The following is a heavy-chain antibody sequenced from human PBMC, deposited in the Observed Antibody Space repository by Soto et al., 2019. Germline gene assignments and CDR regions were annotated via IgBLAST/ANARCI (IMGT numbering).Heavy chain of an antibody. CDR2: ISAYNGNT. D-gene: IGHD1-26*01. J-gene: IGHJ4*02. V-gene: IGHV1-18*01. CDR3: ARGTGPLLRSPFDY. CDR1: GYTFTSYG. Sequence: ASVKVSCKASGYTFTSYGISWVRQAPGQGLEWMGWISAYNGNTNYAQKLQGRVTMTADTSTSTAYMELRSLRSDDTAVYYCARGTGPLLRSPFDYWGQGTLVTVSS.